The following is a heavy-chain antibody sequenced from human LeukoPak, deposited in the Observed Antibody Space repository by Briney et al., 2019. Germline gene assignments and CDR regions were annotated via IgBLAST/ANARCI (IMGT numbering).Heavy chain of an antibody. Sequence: GGSLRLSCAASGFTLRDYAMAWVRPAPGKGLEWVSTVSGSGGSTFYADSVKGRFTISRDYSKNTLYLLMNSLRAEDTAVYYCAKGCGRTCYSDFDYWGLGTLVTVSS. CDR3: AKGCGRTCYSDFDY. J-gene: IGHJ4*02. CDR1: GFTLRDYA. V-gene: IGHV3-23*01. D-gene: IGHD2-21*02. CDR2: VSGSGGST.